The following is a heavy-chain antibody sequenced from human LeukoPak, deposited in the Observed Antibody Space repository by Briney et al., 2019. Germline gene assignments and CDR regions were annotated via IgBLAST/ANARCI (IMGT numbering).Heavy chain of an antibody. CDR2: AYYSGST. CDR1: GASISSFY. J-gene: IGHJ4*02. Sequence: SETLSLTCTVSGASISSFYWSWIRLPPGKGLEWIGYAYYSGSTNYNPSLKSRVTISVDTSKSQFSLKLSSVTAADTAVYYCARDLAAAGSFDYWGLGTLVTVSS. D-gene: IGHD6-13*01. V-gene: IGHV4-59*01. CDR3: ARDLAAAGSFDY.